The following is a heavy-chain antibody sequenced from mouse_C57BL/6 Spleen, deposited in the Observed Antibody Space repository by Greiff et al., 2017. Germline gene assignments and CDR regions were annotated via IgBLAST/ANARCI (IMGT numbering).Heavy chain of an antibody. CDR3: ARRSSYGNRYYFDY. J-gene: IGHJ2*01. D-gene: IGHD2-1*01. CDR2: IDPSDSYT. Sequence: VQLQQPGAELVKPGASVKLSCKASGYTFTSYWMQWVKQRPGQGLEWIGEIDPSDSYTNYNQKFKGKATLTVDTSSSTAYMQLSSLTSEDSAVYYCARRSSYGNRYYFDYWGQGTTLTVSS. V-gene: IGHV1-50*01. CDR1: GYTFTSYW.